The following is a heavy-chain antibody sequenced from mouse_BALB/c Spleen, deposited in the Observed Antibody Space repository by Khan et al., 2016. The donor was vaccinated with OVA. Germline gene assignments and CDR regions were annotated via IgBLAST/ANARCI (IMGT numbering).Heavy chain of an antibody. CDR1: GFTFSDYG. V-gene: IGHV5-15*02. Sequence: EVELVESGGGLVQPGGSRKLSCAASGFTFSDYGMAWVRQAPGKGPEWVAFISDLAYTFYYADTVTGRFTLSRENAQNTLSLERSSLRSGDTAMYYCARGGGTAPFAYWGQGTLDTVSA. D-gene: IGHD1-2*01. J-gene: IGHJ3*01. CDR3: ARGGGTAPFAY. CDR2: ISDLAYTF.